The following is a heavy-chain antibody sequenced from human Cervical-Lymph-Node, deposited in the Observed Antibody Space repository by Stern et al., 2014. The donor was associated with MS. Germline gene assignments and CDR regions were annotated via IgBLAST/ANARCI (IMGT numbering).Heavy chain of an antibody. CDR1: GFTFSHYG. CDR2: ISYDGNNA. D-gene: IGHD5-24*01. CDR3: AKVEVATINYYFDS. Sequence: VQLEESGGGVVQPGRALRLSCAASGFTFSHYGMHWVRQAPGKGLEWVGVISYDGNNAFYADSVKGRFTISRDNSKNTLFLQMNSLRAEDTALYYCAKVEVATINYYFDSWGQGTLVTVSS. J-gene: IGHJ4*02. V-gene: IGHV3-30*18.